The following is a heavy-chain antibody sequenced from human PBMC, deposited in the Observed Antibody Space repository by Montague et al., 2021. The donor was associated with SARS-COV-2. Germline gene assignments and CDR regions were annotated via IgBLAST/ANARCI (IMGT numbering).Heavy chain of an antibody. CDR3: ANRGVRYFDAQGVWYYFDY. CDR2: ISDSGGST. D-gene: IGHD3-9*01. V-gene: IGHV3-23*01. CDR1: GFTFSGYG. Sequence: SLRLSCAASGFTFSGYGMTWVRQAPGKGLEWVSTISDSGGSTYYADSVKGRFTISRDNSKNTLYLQMNSLRAEDTAVYYCANRGVRYFDAQGVWYYFDYWGQGTLATVSS. J-gene: IGHJ4*02.